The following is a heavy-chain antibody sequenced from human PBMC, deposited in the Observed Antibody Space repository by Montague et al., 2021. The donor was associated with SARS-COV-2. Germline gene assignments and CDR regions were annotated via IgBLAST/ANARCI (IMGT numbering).Heavy chain of an antibody. CDR3: ARDVRYYYDQ. CDR1: GGSMSSYH. J-gene: IGHJ4*02. Sequence: SETLSLTCSVSGGSMSSYHWVWIRQPPGKGLEWIGYVSYRGSTNYKLSLKSRVTISLDTSKNRFSLRVTSVTAADTAVYSCARDVRYYYDQWGQGILVTVSS. D-gene: IGHD3-10*01. CDR2: VSYRGST. V-gene: IGHV4-59*01.